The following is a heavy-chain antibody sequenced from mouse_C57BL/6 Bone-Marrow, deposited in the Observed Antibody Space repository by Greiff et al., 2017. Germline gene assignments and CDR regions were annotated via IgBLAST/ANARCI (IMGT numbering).Heavy chain of an antibody. CDR1: GYTFTSYW. V-gene: IGHV1-50*01. J-gene: IGHJ2*01. CDR2: IDPSDSST. D-gene: IGHD2-4*01. CDR3: ARLGDYDDFDY. Sequence: QVQLQQPGAELVKPGASVKLSCKASGYTFTSYWMQWVQPRPGQGLEWIGEIDPSDSSTNSNKKFKGKATWTVDTSSSTAYMQLSSLTSEDSAVYYCARLGDYDDFDYWGQGTTLTVSS.